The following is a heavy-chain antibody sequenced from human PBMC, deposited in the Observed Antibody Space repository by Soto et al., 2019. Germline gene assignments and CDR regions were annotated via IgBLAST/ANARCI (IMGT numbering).Heavy chain of an antibody. J-gene: IGHJ6*02. CDR3: ARDRFLEWLLTPSGYYYGMDV. CDR2: IYTSGST. D-gene: IGHD3-3*01. V-gene: IGHV4-4*07. CDR1: GGSISSYY. Sequence: SETLSLTCTVSGGSISSYYWSWIRQPAGKGLEWVGRIYTSGSTNYNPSLKSRVTMSVDTSKNQFSLKLSSVTAADTAVYYCARDRFLEWLLTPSGYYYGMDVWGQGTTVTVSS.